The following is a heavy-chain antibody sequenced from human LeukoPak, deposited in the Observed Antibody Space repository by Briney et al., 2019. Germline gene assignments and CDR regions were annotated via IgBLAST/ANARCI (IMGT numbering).Heavy chain of an antibody. V-gene: IGHV4-38-2*02. CDR3: ARGYSGYDYGVYYFDY. Sequence: SETLSLTCTVSGYSISSGYYWGWIRQPPGKGLEWIGSIYHSGSTYYNPSLKSRVTISVDTSKNQFSLKLSSVTAADTAVYYCARGYSGYDYGVYYFDYWGQGTLVTVSS. D-gene: IGHD5-12*01. J-gene: IGHJ4*02. CDR1: GYSISSGYY. CDR2: IYHSGST.